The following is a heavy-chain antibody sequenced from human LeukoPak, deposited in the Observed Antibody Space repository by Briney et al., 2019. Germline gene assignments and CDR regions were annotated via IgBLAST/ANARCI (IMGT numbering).Heavy chain of an antibody. CDR1: GFTFSSYG. V-gene: IGHV3-30*03. CDR3: ASGVVVAGNHYYFYGMDV. D-gene: IGHD6-19*01. CDR2: ISYDGSNK. Sequence: GRSLRLSCAASGFTFSSYGMHWVRQAPGKGLEWVAVISYDGSNKYYGDPVKGRFTISRDNSKNTVYMQMNSLRAEDTAVYYCASGVVVAGNHYYFYGMDVWGKGTTVTVSS. J-gene: IGHJ6*04.